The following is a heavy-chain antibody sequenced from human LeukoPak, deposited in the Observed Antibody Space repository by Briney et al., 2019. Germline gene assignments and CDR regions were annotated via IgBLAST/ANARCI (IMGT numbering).Heavy chain of an antibody. J-gene: IGHJ4*02. CDR1: GFTFSSYA. Sequence: HSGGSLRLSCAASGFTFSSYAMHWVRQAPGKGLEYVSVISSNGGSTYYANSVKGRFTISRDNSKNTLYLQMGSLRAEDMAVYYCARGGLLWLGELSGYWGQGTLVTVSS. CDR3: ARGGLLWLGELSGY. CDR2: ISSNGGST. V-gene: IGHV3-64*01. D-gene: IGHD3-10*01.